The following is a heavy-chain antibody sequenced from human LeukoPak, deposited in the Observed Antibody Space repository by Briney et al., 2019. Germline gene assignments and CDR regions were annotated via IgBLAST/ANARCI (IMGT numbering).Heavy chain of an antibody. V-gene: IGHV4-39*01. CDR3: ASKAVAGTFSRFDP. J-gene: IGHJ5*02. CDR2: IYYSGST. CDR1: GGSISSSSYY. Sequence: SETLSLTCTASGGSISSSSYYWGWIRQPPGKGLEWIGSIYYSGSTYYNPSLKSRVAISVDTSKNQCSLKLSSVTAADTAVYYCASKAVAGTFSRFDPWGQGTLVTVSS. D-gene: IGHD6-19*01.